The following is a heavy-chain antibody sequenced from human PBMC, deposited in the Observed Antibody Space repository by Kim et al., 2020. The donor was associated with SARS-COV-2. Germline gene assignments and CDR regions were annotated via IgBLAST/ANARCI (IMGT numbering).Heavy chain of an antibody. Sequence: DSVEVRVTISRYNSKNTLYLQMNSLRAEDTAVYYCAKVRYSCYDNYYFDYWGQGTLVTVSS. D-gene: IGHD5-12*01. J-gene: IGHJ4*02. V-gene: IGHV3-33*06. CDR3: AKVRYSCYDNYYFDY.